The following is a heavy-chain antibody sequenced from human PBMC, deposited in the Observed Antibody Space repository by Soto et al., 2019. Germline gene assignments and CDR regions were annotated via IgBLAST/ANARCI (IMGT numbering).Heavy chain of an antibody. CDR2: IYPGDSDT. D-gene: IGHD2-15*01. CDR3: ARLGAVVVVAATPPGIDY. CDR1: GYSFTSYW. Sequence: GESLKISCKGSGYSFTSYWIGWVRQMPGKGLEWMGIIYPGDSDTRYSPSFQGQVTISADKSISTAYLQWSSLKASDTAMYYCARLGAVVVVAATPPGIDYWGQGTLVTVSS. V-gene: IGHV5-51*01. J-gene: IGHJ4*02.